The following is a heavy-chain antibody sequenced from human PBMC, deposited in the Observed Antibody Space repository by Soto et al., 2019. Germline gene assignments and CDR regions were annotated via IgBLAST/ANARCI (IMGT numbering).Heavy chain of an antibody. V-gene: IGHV3-23*01. CDR1: RFTFSSYG. Sequence: EVQLLESGGALVQPGGSLRLSCAVSRFTFSSYGMNWVRQAPGKGLEWVSSISDDGDSTYYADSVKGRFTISRDNSKNTLYLQRNSRRADDTAVYYCAKRSGYQEAAYLDYWGQGTLVTVSS. J-gene: IGHJ4*02. CDR2: ISDDGDST. CDR3: AKRSGYQEAAYLDY. D-gene: IGHD5-12*01.